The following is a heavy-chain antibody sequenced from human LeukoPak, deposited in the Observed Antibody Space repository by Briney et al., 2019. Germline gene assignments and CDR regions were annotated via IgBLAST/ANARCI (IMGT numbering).Heavy chain of an antibody. V-gene: IGHV3-21*01. CDR1: GFTFSSYS. J-gene: IGHJ5*02. CDR2: ISSSSSYI. CDR3: AREARGYSGYDSVDWSDP. Sequence: GGSLRLSCAASGFTFSSYSMNWVRQAPGKGLEWVSSISSSSSYIYYADSVKGRFTISRDNAKNSLYLQMNSLRAEDTAVYYCAREARGYSGYDSVDWSDPWGQGTLVTVSS. D-gene: IGHD5-12*01.